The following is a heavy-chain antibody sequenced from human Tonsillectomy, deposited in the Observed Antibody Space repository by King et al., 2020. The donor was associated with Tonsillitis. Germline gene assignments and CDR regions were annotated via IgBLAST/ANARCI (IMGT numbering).Heavy chain of an antibody. V-gene: IGHV1-46*01. CDR3: ARLNAAMVRGVIIKLGAFDI. CDR2: INPSGGST. D-gene: IGHD3-10*01. J-gene: IGHJ3*02. Sequence: VQLVQSGAEVKKPGASVKVSCKASGYTFTSYYMHWVRQAPGQGLEWMGIINPSGGSTSSAQKFQGRVTMTRDTFTSTVYMELSSLRSEDTAVYYCARLNAAMVRGVIIKLGAFDICGQGTMVTVSS. CDR1: GYTFTSYY.